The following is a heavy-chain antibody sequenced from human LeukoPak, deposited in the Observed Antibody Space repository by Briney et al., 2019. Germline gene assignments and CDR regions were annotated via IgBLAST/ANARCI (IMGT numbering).Heavy chain of an antibody. CDR2: ISGDGGST. CDR1: GFTFDDYA. Sequence: GGSLRLSCAASGFTFDDYAMHWVRQAPGKGLEWVSLISGDGGSTYYADSVKGRFTISRDNSKNYLYLQMNSLRTEDTALYYCAKDADSSGYFRVFDYWGQGTLVTVSS. V-gene: IGHV3-43*02. CDR3: AKDADSSGYFRVFDY. D-gene: IGHD3-22*01. J-gene: IGHJ4*02.